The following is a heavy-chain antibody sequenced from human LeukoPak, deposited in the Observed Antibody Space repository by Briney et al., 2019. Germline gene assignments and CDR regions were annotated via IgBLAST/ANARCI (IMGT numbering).Heavy chain of an antibody. Sequence: GGSLRLSCAASGFSFSDYYMTWIRQAPGKGLEWISYISSSGSSIYYADSVKGRFTISRDNAKNSLYLQMNSLRAEDTAAYYCARARGGYNSGAFDIWGQGTMVTVSS. D-gene: IGHD5-24*01. CDR1: GFSFSDYY. J-gene: IGHJ3*02. CDR2: ISSSGSSI. CDR3: ARARGGYNSGAFDI. V-gene: IGHV3-11*04.